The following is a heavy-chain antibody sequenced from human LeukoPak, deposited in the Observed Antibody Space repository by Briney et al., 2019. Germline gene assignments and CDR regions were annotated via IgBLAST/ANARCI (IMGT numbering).Heavy chain of an antibody. J-gene: IGHJ4*02. CDR3: ARDDSSSPLGY. D-gene: IGHD6-13*01. CDR2: IWYDGSNK. V-gene: IGHV3-33*08. CDR1: GFTFSSYS. Sequence: GGSLRLSCAASGFTFSSYSMNWVRQAPGKGLEWVAVIWYDGSNKYYADSVKGRFTISRDNSKNTLYLQMNSLRAEDTAVYYCARDDSSSPLGYWGQGTLVTVSS.